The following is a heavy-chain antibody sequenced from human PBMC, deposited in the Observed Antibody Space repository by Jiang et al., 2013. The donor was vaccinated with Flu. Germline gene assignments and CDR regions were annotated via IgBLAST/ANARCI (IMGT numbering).Heavy chain of an antibody. J-gene: IGHJ4*02. CDR3: ARAENPPGCYYGSGSYCFFDY. D-gene: IGHD3-10*01. CDR2: INTNTGNP. CDR1: GYTFTSYA. Sequence: SELKKPGASVKVSCKASGYTFTSYAMNWVRQAPGQGLEWMGWINTNTGNPTYAQGFTGRFVFSLDTSVSTAYLQISSLKAEDTAVYYCARAENPPGCYYGSGSYCFFDYWGQGTLVTVSS. V-gene: IGHV7-4-1*02.